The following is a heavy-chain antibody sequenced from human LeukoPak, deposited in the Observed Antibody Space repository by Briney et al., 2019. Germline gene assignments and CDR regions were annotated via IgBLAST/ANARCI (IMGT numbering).Heavy chain of an antibody. CDR3: ARQPYCGGDCYSPYYGMDV. D-gene: IGHD2-21*02. CDR1: GGTFSSYA. J-gene: IGHJ6*02. Sequence: SVKVSCKASGGTFSSYAISWVRQAPGQGLEWMGGIIPIFGTANYAQKFQGRVTVTADESTSTAYMELSSLRSEDTAVYYCARQPYCGGDCYSPYYGMDVWGQGTTVTVSS. CDR2: IIPIFGTA. V-gene: IGHV1-69*13.